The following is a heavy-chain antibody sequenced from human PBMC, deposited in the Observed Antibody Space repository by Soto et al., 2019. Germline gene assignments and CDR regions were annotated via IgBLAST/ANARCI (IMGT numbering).Heavy chain of an antibody. Sequence: GGSLRLSCAASGFTFDDYGMSWVRQAPGKGLEWVSGIIWYGGSTGYADSVKGRFTTSRDNAKNSLYLQMNSLRAEDTALYYCASDWRPSGQVAGTLDYWGQGTLVTVSS. CDR1: GFTFDDYG. CDR2: IIWYGGST. J-gene: IGHJ4*02. D-gene: IGHD6-19*01. V-gene: IGHV3-20*04. CDR3: ASDWRPSGQVAGTLDY.